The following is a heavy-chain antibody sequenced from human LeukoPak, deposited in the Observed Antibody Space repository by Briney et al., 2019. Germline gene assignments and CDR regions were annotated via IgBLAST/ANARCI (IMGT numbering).Heavy chain of an antibody. CDR2: ISVHSGRT. CDR1: GYSFVTYG. CDR3: ARKGSAVAGNRSWFDP. V-gene: IGHV1-18*01. Sequence: GASVKVSCKASGYSFVTYGITWVRQAPGQGLEWMGWISVHSGRTNYAQNLQGGVTMTTDISTSTAYMELRSLGYDDTAVYYCARKGSAVAGNRSWFDPWGQGTLVTVSP. D-gene: IGHD6-19*01. J-gene: IGHJ5*02.